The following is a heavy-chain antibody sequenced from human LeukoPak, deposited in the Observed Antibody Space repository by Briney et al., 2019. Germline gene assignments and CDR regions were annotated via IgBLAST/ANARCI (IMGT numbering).Heavy chain of an antibody. CDR3: AECGFPGYEKSFDY. V-gene: IGHV3-23*01. Sequence: PGGSLRLSCAASGFTFSSNAMSWVRQAPGKGREWVSAKVSGGGSTTYTDSVKGRFTISRDNSKNTLYLQMNSLRTEDTAVYYCAECGFPGYEKSFDYWGQGTLVTVSS. D-gene: IGHD5-12*01. J-gene: IGHJ4*02. CDR1: GFTFSSNA. CDR2: KVSGGGST.